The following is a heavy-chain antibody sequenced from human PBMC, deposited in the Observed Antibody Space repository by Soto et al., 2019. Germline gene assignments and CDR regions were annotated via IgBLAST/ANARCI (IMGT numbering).Heavy chain of an antibody. J-gene: IGHJ4*02. CDR3: ARDNCGGSCYQTRFDY. V-gene: IGHV1-46*01. CDR1: GYTFTSYY. Sequence: ASVKVSCKASGYTFTSYYMHWVRQAPGQGLEWMGIINPSGGSTSYAQKFQGRVTMTRDTSTSTVYMELSSLRSEDTAVYYCARDNCGGSCYQTRFDYWGQGTLVTVSS. CDR2: INPSGGST. D-gene: IGHD2-15*01.